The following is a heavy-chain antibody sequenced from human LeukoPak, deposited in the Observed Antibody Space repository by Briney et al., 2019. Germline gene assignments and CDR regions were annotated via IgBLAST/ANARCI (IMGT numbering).Heavy chain of an antibody. CDR1: GGSISSGDYY. CDR3: AGSESTWAFDI. CDR2: IYYSGST. Sequence: TSQTLSLTCTVSGGSISSGDYYWSWIRQPPGKGLEWIGYIYYSGSTYCNPSLKSRVTISVDTSKNQFSLKLSSVTAADTAVYYCAGSESTWAFDIWGQGTMVTVSS. J-gene: IGHJ3*02. D-gene: IGHD3-10*01. V-gene: IGHV4-30-4*08.